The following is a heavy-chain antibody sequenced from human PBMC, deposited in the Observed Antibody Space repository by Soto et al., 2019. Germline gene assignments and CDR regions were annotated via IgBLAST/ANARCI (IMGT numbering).Heavy chain of an antibody. Sequence: QVQLQESGPGLVKPSQTLSLTCTVSGGSISSGGYYWSWIRQHPGKGLEWIGYIYYSGSTYCNPSLKSRVTISVDTSKNQFSLKLSSVTAADTAVYYCARDQGYMVRGHYYYYGMDVWGQGTTVTVSS. CDR1: GGSISSGGYY. V-gene: IGHV4-31*03. CDR2: IYYSGST. CDR3: ARDQGYMVRGHYYYYGMDV. D-gene: IGHD3-10*01. J-gene: IGHJ6*02.